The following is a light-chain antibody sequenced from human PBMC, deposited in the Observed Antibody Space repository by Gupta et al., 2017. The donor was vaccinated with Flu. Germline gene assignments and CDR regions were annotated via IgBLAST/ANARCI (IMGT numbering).Light chain of an antibody. J-gene: IGLJ2*01. CDR2: DVS. CDR1: PGPATSDHS. V-gene: IGLV7-46*01. CDR3: FVSYTRGRLV. Sequence: QDVVTPEPALTVSPGGTVTLTCGSSPGPATSDHSPYWLQHKPDQAPKSLIFDVSDNHARTPARFTASLTGGTAALTLSAAQHEDEADYYCFVSYTRGRLVFGGGTRVTVL.